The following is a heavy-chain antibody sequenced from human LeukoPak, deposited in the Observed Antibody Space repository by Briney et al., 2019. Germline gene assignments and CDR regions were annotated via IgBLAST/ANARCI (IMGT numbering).Heavy chain of an antibody. CDR1: GGTFSSYA. CDR3: ARAGDIVVVPATNLDAFDI. CDR2: IIPIFGTA. J-gene: IGHJ3*02. Sequence: WASVKVSCKASGGTFSSYAISWVRQAPGQGLEWMGGIIPIFGTANYAQKFQGRVTITADKSTSTAYMELSSLRSEDTAVYYCARAGDIVVVPATNLDAFDIWGQGTMVTVSS. D-gene: IGHD2-2*01. V-gene: IGHV1-69*06.